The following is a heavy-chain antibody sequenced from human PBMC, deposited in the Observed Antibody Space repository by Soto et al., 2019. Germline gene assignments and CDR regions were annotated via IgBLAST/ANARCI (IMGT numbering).Heavy chain of an antibody. CDR1: GFTFSSYS. Sequence: WGSLRLSCAASGFTFSSYSMNWVRQAPGKGLEWVSSISSSSSYIYYADSVKGRFTISRDNAKNSLYLQMNSLRAEDTAVYYCARDRSKGELLLGYWGQGTLVTVSS. CDR2: ISSSSSYI. V-gene: IGHV3-21*01. CDR3: ARDRSKGELLLGY. D-gene: IGHD1-26*01. J-gene: IGHJ4*02.